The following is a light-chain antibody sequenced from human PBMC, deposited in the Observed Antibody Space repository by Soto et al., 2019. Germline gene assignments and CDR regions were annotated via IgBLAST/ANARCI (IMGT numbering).Light chain of an antibody. V-gene: IGKV1-9*01. CDR3: QQFNAYPLT. CDR2: VVS. Sequence: IQLTQSPSSLSASVGDRVIITCRASQDISNYVAWYQQKPGKAPKLLISVVSTLQSGVPSRFSGSGSGREFTLTITSLQPEDFATYYCQQFNAYPLTFGGATKVEIK. J-gene: IGKJ4*01. CDR1: QDISNY.